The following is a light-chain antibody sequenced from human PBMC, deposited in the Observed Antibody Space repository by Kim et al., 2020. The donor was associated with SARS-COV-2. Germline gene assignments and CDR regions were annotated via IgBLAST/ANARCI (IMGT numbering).Light chain of an antibody. Sequence: SSELTQDPAVSVALGQTVRITCQGDSLRNYYPSWFQQKPRQAPILVISGRNNRPSGFPSRFVGSSSGNTAYLTIIGAQAEDEADYYCNARDSSNNHVFGGGTKLTVL. CDR3: NARDSSNNHV. J-gene: IGLJ2*01. V-gene: IGLV3-19*01. CDR1: SLRNYY. CDR2: GRN.